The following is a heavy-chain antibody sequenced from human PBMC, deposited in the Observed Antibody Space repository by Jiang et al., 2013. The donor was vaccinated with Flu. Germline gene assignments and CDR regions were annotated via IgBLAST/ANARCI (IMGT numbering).Heavy chain of an antibody. V-gene: IGHV6-1*01. J-gene: IGHJ4*02. CDR3: ARDRGAWPEVGATIDY. Sequence: SQTLSLTCAISGDSVSSNSAAWNWIRQSPSRGLEWLGRTYYRSKWYNDYAVSVKSRITINPDTSKNQFSLQLNSVTPEDTAVYYCARDRGAWPEVGATIDYWGQGTLVTVSS. D-gene: IGHD1-26*01. CDR2: TYYRSKWYN. CDR1: GDSVSSNSAA.